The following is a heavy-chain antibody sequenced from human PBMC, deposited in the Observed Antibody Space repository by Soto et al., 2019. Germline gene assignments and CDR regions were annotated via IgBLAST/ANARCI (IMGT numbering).Heavy chain of an antibody. CDR1: GFTFSSYS. J-gene: IGHJ4*02. CDR3: ARDSSSWYRYFDY. D-gene: IGHD6-13*01. CDR2: ISSSSSYI. Sequence: GSLRLSCAASGFTFSSYSMNWVRQAPGKGLEWVSSISSSSSYIYYADSVKGRFTISRDNAKNSLYLQMNSLRAEDTAVYYCARDSSSWYRYFDYWGQGTLVTVSS. V-gene: IGHV3-21*01.